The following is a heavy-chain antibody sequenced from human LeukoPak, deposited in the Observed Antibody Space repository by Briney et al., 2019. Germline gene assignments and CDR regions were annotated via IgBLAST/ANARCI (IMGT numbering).Heavy chain of an antibody. V-gene: IGHV1-8*01. Sequence: ASVKVSCKASGYTFINYDVNWVRQATGQGLEWMGWMNPNTGNAGFAQKFQGRVTTTRNTATSTAYMELSSLRSEDTAVYYCARMEYFLYYTLDVWGQGTTVTVSS. D-gene: IGHD3-10*01. CDR2: MNPNTGNA. CDR3: ARMEYFLYYTLDV. CDR1: GYTFINYD. J-gene: IGHJ6*02.